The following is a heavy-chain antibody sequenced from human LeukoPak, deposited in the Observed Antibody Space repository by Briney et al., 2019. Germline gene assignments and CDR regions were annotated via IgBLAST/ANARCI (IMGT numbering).Heavy chain of an antibody. V-gene: IGHV4-39*01. CDR1: GGSISSSSYY. Sequence: SETLSLTCTVSGGSISSSSYYWGWIRQPPGKGLEWIGSIYYSGSTYYNPSRKSRVTISVDTSKNQFSLKLSSVTAADTAVYYCARRTGDYYDSSGYYYSKVFDYWGQGTLVTVSS. D-gene: IGHD3-22*01. CDR3: ARRTGDYYDSSGYYYSKVFDY. J-gene: IGHJ4*02. CDR2: IYYSGST.